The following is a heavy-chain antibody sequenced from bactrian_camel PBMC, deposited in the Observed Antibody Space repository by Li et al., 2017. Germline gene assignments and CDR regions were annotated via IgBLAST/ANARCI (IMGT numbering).Heavy chain of an antibody. D-gene: IGHD6*01. CDR3: AAGGTWYCLSDFRARNFAY. CDR2: IATGGDGGGRT. V-gene: IGHV3S28*01. CDR1: GFTFSSYY. Sequence: QLVESGGGLVQPGGSLRLSCAASGFTFSSYYMTWVRQAPGKGLEWVSGIATGGDGGGRTYYADTAKGRFTISKDSAKNTLYLQMNSLKPEDTGLYLCAAGGTWYCLSDFRARNFAYWGQGTQVTVS. J-gene: IGHJ6*01.